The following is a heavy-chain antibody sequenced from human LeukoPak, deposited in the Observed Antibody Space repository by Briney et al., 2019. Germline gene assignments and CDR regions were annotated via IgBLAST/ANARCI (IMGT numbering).Heavy chain of an antibody. Sequence: GGSLRLSCAASGFTFSSYWMHWVRQAPGKGLVWVSRINSDGSRTSYADSVQGRFTVSRDNAKNSLYLHMNTLRVEETAVYFCARHKWSRHHNWFDPWGQGTLVTVSS. D-gene: IGHD2-8*01. CDR1: GFTFSSYW. J-gene: IGHJ5*02. CDR2: INSDGSRT. V-gene: IGHV3-74*01. CDR3: ARHKWSRHHNWFDP.